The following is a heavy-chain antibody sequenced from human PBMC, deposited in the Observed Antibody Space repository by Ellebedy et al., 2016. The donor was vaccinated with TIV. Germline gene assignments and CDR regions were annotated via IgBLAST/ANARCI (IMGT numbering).Heavy chain of an antibody. CDR2: ISAYTGDT. J-gene: IGHJ4*02. CDR1: GYTFTTQG. D-gene: IGHD2-8*01. CDR3: ARDMVQGMVSRYLWFDY. V-gene: IGHV1-18*01. Sequence: ASVKVSCKASGYTFTTQGISWVRQAPGQGLEWMGWISAYTGDTNFAQKFRDRVTLTTDTSTSTAYMDLRSLTSDDTAVYYCARDMVQGMVSRYLWFDYWGQGTLVTVSS.